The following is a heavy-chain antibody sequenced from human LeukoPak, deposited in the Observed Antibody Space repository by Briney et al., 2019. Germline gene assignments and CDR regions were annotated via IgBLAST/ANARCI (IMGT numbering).Heavy chain of an antibody. CDR1: GGSISSYY. D-gene: IGHD6-19*01. J-gene: IGHJ4*02. CDR2: IYYSGST. CDR3: ASGGVAVASILSDGWDFDY. V-gene: IGHV4-59*01. Sequence: SETLSLTCTVSGGSISSYYWSWIRQPPGKGLEWIGYIYYSGSTNYNPSLKSRVAISVDTSKNQFSLKLSSVTAADTAVYYCASGGVAVASILSDGWDFDYWGQGTLVTVSS.